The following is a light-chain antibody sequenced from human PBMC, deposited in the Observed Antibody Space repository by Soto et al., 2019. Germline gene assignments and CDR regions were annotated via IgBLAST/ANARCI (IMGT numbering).Light chain of an antibody. CDR3: QQYGTSPWT. Sequence: VMTQAPATLSVSPGERATLSCRASQSVSSSYLAWYQQKPGQAPRLLIYDASNRATGIPARFSGSGSGTEFTLTISSLQPDDFAVYYCQQYGTSPWTFGQGTKVDIK. J-gene: IGKJ1*01. CDR1: QSVSSSY. V-gene: IGKV3-20*01. CDR2: DAS.